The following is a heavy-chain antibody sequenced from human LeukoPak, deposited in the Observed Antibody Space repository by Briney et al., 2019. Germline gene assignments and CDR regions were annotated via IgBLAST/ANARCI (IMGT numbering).Heavy chain of an antibody. CDR2: ISSSSSYI. V-gene: IGHV3-21*01. J-gene: IGHJ3*02. Sequence: PGGSLRLSCAASGFTFSSYSMNWVRQAPGKGLEWVSSISSSSSYIYYADSVKGRFTISRDNAKNSLYLQMNSLRAEDTAVYYCARVLHYYESSGYYRGPDAFDIWGQGTLVTVSS. CDR1: GFTFSSYS. CDR3: ARVLHYYESSGYYRGPDAFDI. D-gene: IGHD3-22*01.